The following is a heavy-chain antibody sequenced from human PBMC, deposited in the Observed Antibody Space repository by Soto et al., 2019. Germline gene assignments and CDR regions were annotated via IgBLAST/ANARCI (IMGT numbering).Heavy chain of an antibody. Sequence: GGALRLSCAASGFTFRDYYMDWVRQAPGKGLEWVGRTRNKANSYTTEYAASVKGRFTISRDDSKNSLYLQMNSLKTEDTAVYYCARRRSGIYSDFDYWGQGTQVTVSS. CDR1: GFTFRDYY. V-gene: IGHV3-72*01. CDR2: TRNKANSYTT. D-gene: IGHD1-26*01. CDR3: ARRRSGIYSDFDY. J-gene: IGHJ4*02.